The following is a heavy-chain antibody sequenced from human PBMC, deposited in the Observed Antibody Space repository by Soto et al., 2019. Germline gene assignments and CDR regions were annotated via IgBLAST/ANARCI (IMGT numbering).Heavy chain of an antibody. CDR2: ISPYNDDT. D-gene: IGHD3-22*01. Sequence: ASVKVSCTASGYSFSSYGITWVRQAPGQGLEWLGWISPYNDDTKYAQRLQGRVTMTTDTSTRTAYMDIRGLGSDDTAIYYCAGGGYYDSSGARNYHYYGMDVWGQGTTVTVSS. J-gene: IGHJ6*02. CDR3: AGGGYYDSSGARNYHYYGMDV. CDR1: GYSFSSYG. V-gene: IGHV1-18*01.